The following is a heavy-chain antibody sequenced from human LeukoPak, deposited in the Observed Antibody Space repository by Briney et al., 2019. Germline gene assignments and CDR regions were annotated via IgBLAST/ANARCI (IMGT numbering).Heavy chain of an antibody. V-gene: IGHV4-39*01. Sequence: SETLSLTCTVSGGSISSSSYYWGWIRQPPGKGLEWIGSIYYSGSTYYNPPLKSQVTISVDTSKNQFSLKLSSVTAADTAVYYCARRDARDIVVVPAAMGHFDYWGQGTLVTVSS. CDR1: GGSISSSSYY. J-gene: IGHJ4*02. D-gene: IGHD2-2*01. CDR2: IYYSGST. CDR3: ARRDARDIVVVPAAMGHFDY.